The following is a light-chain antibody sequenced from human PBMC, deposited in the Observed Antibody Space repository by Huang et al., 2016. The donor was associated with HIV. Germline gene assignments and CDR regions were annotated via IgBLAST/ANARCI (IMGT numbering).Light chain of an antibody. V-gene: IGKV3-11*01. J-gene: IGKJ4*01. Sequence: IVLTQSPATLSWSVGETISLSCRANQNIHNHLAWYQQRPGQPPRLIISDASYRVTGVPARFSGSGSGTDFTLTITGLEPEDFAIYYCQQRTEWLTFGGGT. CDR3: QQRTEWLT. CDR1: QNIHNH. CDR2: DAS.